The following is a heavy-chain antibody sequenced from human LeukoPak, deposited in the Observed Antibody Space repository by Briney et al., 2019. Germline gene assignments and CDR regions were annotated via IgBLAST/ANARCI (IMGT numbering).Heavy chain of an antibody. Sequence: GGSLRLSCAASGFTFSSYGMHWARQAPGKGLEWVAVIWYDGSNKYYADSVKGRFTISRDNSKNTLYLQMNSLRAEDTAVYYCAKDRGYGYSYGDYWGQGTLVTVSS. J-gene: IGHJ4*02. D-gene: IGHD5-18*01. CDR2: IWYDGSNK. V-gene: IGHV3-33*06. CDR3: AKDRGYGYSYGDY. CDR1: GFTFSSYG.